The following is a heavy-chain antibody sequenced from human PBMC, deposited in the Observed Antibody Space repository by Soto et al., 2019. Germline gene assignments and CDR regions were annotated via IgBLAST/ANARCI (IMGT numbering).Heavy chain of an antibody. CDR2: IYSDGST. J-gene: IGHJ4*02. CDR1: GFTVSSNY. V-gene: IGHV3-53*01. CDR3: ALLHTSSGDY. D-gene: IGHD6-6*01. Sequence: VGSLRLSCAASGFTVSSNYMNWVRQAPGKGLEWVSVIYSDGSTYYTDSVKGRFTISRDNSKNTLYLQMDSLRAEDTAVYYCALLHTSSGDYWGQGTLVTVSS.